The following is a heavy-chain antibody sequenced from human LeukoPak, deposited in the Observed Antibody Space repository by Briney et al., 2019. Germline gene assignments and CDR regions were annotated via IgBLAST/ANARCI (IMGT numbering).Heavy chain of an antibody. CDR1: GFTFSSYA. D-gene: IGHD3-22*01. CDR3: TKEYDYSGSPGQGRGYFDY. J-gene: IGHJ4*02. V-gene: IGHV3-23*01. Sequence: GGSLRLSCGASGFTFSSYAMAWVRQAPGKGLEWVSAIRGTGSSTYYADSVKGRFTISRDNSKSTLYLQMNSLRAEDTAIYFCTKEYDYSGSPGQGRGYFDYSGQGTLLTASS. CDR2: IRGTGSST.